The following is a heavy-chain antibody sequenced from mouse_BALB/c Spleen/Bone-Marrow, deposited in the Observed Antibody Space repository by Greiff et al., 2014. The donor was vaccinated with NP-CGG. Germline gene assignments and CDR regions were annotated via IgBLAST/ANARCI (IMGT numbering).Heavy chain of an antibody. CDR3: ARSTGYYVGTWFAY. J-gene: IGHJ3*01. CDR2: IIPNNGDT. D-gene: IGHD2-3*01. CDR1: GYTFTDYY. V-gene: IGHV1S46*01. Sequence: SGPELVKPGASVKMSCKASGYTFTDYYKKWVKQSHGKSLEWIGYIIPNNGDTFYNQKFKGKATLTVDKSSSTAYMQLNSLTSEDSAVYYCARSTGYYVGTWFAYWGQGTLVTVSA.